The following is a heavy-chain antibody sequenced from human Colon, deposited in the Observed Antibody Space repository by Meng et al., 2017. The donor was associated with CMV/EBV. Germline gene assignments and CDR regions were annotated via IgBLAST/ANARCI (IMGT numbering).Heavy chain of an antibody. V-gene: IGHV3-48*03. CDR2: ISSSGSTI. Sequence: GGSLRLSCAASGFTFSSYEMNWVRQAPGKGLEWVSYISSSGSTIYYADSVKGRFTISRDNAKNSLYLQMNSLRAEDTAVYYCARKVYSSSIDIWGQGTLVTVSS. CDR3: ARKVYSSSIDI. D-gene: IGHD6-6*01. J-gene: IGHJ4*02. CDR1: GFTFSSYE.